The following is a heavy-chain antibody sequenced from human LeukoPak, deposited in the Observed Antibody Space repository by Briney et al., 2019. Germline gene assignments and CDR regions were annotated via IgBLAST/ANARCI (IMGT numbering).Heavy chain of an antibody. J-gene: IGHJ4*02. Sequence: SETLSLTCTVSGGSISSGSYYWSWIRQPAGKGLEWIGRIYTSGSTDYNPSLKSRVTISVDTSKNQFSLKLSSVTAADTAVYYCARGILYYDILTGYLLYYFDYWGQGTLVTVSS. V-gene: IGHV4-61*02. CDR1: GGSISSGSYY. CDR3: ARGILYYDILTGYLLYYFDY. D-gene: IGHD3-9*01. CDR2: IYTSGST.